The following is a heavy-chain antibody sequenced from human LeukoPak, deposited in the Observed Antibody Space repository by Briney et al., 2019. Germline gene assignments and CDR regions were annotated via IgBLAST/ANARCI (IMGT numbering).Heavy chain of an antibody. J-gene: IGHJ6*03. CDR2: INPNRGAT. CDR3: ARDRYPPRDYYYYYYLDV. CDR1: GYTFNAYY. D-gene: IGHD1-26*01. Sequence: PRASVKVSCKASGYTFNAYYIHWVRQAPGQGLEWMGWINPNRGATKYVQKLQDRVTMTRDTSISTVYMELRRLRSDDTAIYYCARDRYPPRDYYYYYYLDVWGKGTTVTVSS. V-gene: IGHV1-2*02.